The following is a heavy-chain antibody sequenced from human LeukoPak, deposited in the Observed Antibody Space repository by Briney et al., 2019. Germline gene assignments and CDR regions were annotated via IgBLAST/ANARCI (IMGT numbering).Heavy chain of an antibody. CDR2: IYYSGST. V-gene: IGHV4-31*03. CDR3: ARIDTAMVALDY. J-gene: IGHJ4*02. CDR1: GGSISSGGYS. D-gene: IGHD5-18*01. Sequence: SETLSLTCTVSGGSISSGGYSWSWIRQHPGKGLEWIGYIYYSGSTYYNPSLKSRVTISVDTSKNQFSLKLSSVTAADTAVYYCARIDTAMVALDYWGQGTLVTVSS.